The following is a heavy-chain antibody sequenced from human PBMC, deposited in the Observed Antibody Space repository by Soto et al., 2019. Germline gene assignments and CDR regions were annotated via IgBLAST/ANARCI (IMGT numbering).Heavy chain of an antibody. CDR2: INVSGALK. Sequence: PGGSLRRSWAASGFPFDSHVMAWVRQSPRKGLQWVSSINVSGALKYYIESLTGRFTISRDNSEHTLYLQMNNLEDDDTALSYCVKDKQWLETYFDAWGPGTLVTVSS. J-gene: IGHJ4*02. CDR3: VKDKQWLETYFDA. CDR1: GFPFDSHV. V-gene: IGHV3-23*01. D-gene: IGHD6-19*01.